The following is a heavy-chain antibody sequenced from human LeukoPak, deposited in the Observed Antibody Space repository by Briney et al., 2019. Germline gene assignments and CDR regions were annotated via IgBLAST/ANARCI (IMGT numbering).Heavy chain of an antibody. V-gene: IGHV3-74*01. CDR2: INSDGSWT. CDR1: GNYW. CDR3: ARVGGFRYNWNYLFDY. D-gene: IGHD1-7*01. J-gene: IGHJ4*02. Sequence: GGSLRLSCAASGNYWMHWVRQVPGKGLVWVSHINSDGSWTSYADSVKGRFTISRDNSKNTLYLQMNSLRAEDTAVYYCARVGGFRYNWNYLFDYWGQGTLVTVSS.